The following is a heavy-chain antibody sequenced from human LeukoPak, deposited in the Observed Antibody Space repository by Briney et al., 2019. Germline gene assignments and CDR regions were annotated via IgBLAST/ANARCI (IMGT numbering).Heavy chain of an antibody. D-gene: IGHD3-16*01. J-gene: IGHJ4*02. CDR2: IYYSGST. V-gene: IGHV4-59*08. CDR3: ARRDQYVSADY. CDR1: GGSISSYY. Sequence: ASETLSLTCTVTGGSISSYYWSWIRQPPGNGLEWIGYIYYSGSTNYNPSLMSRVTISVDTSTNQSSLRLTSVPAADTAVYYCARRDQYVSADYWGQGTLVTVPS.